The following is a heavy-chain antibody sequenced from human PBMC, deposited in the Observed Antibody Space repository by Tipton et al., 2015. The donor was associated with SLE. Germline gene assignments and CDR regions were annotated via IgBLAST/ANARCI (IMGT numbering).Heavy chain of an antibody. CDR3: ARLYYSRGY. V-gene: IGHV4-38-2*01. CDR2: IYHSGST. Sequence: TLSLTCAVTGYSISSGYYWGWIRQPPGKGLEWIGSIYHSGSTYYNPSLKSRVTISVDASKNQFSLKLSSVSAADTAVYYCARLYYSRGYWGQGTLVTVSS. J-gene: IGHJ4*02. CDR1: GYSISSGYY. D-gene: IGHD4-11*01.